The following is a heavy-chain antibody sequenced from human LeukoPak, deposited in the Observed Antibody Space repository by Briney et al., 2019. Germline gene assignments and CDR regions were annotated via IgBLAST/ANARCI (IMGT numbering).Heavy chain of an antibody. CDR2: IYSGGST. CDR1: GFTVSSNY. J-gene: IGHJ4*02. Sequence: GGSLRLSCAASGFTVSSNYMSWVRQAPGKGPQRVSDIYSGGSTYYADPVKARITIPRDNPKNTQQPQTNTQKAENTAVYYCASALFGSGSYYNVGPPDYWGQGTLVTVSS. D-gene: IGHD3-10*01. V-gene: IGHV3-66*01. CDR3: ASALFGSGSYYNVGPPDY.